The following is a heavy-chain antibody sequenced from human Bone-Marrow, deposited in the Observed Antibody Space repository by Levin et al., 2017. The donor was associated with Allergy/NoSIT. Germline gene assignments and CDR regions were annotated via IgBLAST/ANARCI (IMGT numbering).Heavy chain of an antibody. J-gene: IGHJ4*02. CDR3: ARGSGYSSSWNYFDY. V-gene: IGHV4-30-2*01. D-gene: IGHD6-13*01. CDR1: GGSISSGGYS. Sequence: SETLSLTCAVSGGSISSGGYSWSWIRQPPGTGLEWIGYIYHSGSTYYNPSLKSRVTISVDRSKNQFSLKLSSVTAADTAVYYCARGSGYSSSWNYFDYWGQGTLVTVSS. CDR2: IYHSGST.